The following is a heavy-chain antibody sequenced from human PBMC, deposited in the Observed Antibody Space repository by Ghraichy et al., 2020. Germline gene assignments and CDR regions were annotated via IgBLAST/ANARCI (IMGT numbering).Heavy chain of an antibody. Sequence: SETLSLTCAVYGGSFSGYYWSWIRQPPGKGLEWIGEINHSGSTNYNPSLKSRVTISVDTSKNQFSLKLSSVTAADTAVYYCARGRLGRHTVTSNRRYFDLWGRGTLVTVSS. CDR3: ARGRLGRHTVTSNRRYFDL. CDR2: INHSGST. D-gene: IGHD4-17*01. J-gene: IGHJ2*01. V-gene: IGHV4-34*01. CDR1: GGSFSGYY.